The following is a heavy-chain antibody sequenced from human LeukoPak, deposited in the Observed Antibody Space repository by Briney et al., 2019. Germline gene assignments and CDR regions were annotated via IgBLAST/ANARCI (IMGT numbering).Heavy chain of an antibody. CDR1: GGSISSGSYY. CDR2: IYTGGST. V-gene: IGHV4-61*02. J-gene: IGHJ4*02. D-gene: IGHD2-15*01. Sequence: SQTLSLTCTVSGGSISSGSYYWSWIRQPPGKGLEWIGRIYTGGSTNYNPSLKSRVTISVDTSKNQFSLKLSSVTAADTAVYYCARSSGGSHTGWGQGTLVTVSS. CDR3: ARSSGGSHTG.